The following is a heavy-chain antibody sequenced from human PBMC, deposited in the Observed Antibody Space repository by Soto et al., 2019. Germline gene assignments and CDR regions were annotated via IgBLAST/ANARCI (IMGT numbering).Heavy chain of an antibody. D-gene: IGHD4-4*01. J-gene: IGHJ6*02. Sequence: QVQLVQSGAEVKKPGASVKVSCKASGYTFTNHDINWMRQATGQGLEWMGWMNPNSGNVGYAQKFQGRVTMTRNTSISTAYMELSSLRSEDTAVYYCARGYSNYGYYGMDVWGQGTTVTVSS. CDR2: MNPNSGNV. V-gene: IGHV1-8*01. CDR3: ARGYSNYGYYGMDV. CDR1: GYTFTNHD.